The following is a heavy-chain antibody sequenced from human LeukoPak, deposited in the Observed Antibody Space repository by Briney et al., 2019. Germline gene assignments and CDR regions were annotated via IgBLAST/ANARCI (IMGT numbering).Heavy chain of an antibody. Sequence: KPSETLSLTCTVSGASISSSYCTWIRQPAGKGLEWIGYIYYSGSTNYNPSLKSRVTISVDTSKKQFSLKLSSVTAADTAMYYCARHRDGYHFDYWGQGTLVTVSS. CDR1: GASISSSY. CDR3: ARHRDGYHFDY. V-gene: IGHV4-59*08. CDR2: IYYSGST. J-gene: IGHJ4*02. D-gene: IGHD5-24*01.